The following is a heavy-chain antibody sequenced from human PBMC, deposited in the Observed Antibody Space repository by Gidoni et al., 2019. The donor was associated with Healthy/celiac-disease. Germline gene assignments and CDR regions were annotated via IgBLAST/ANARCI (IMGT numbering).Heavy chain of an antibody. J-gene: IGHJ4*02. Sequence: QVQLVDSGGGVVQPGRSLRLSCSASGFPFRSYAMHGVRQAPGKGLEWVAVISYDGSNKYYADSVKGRFTISRDNSKNTLYMQMNSLRAEDTAVYYCARELKHGYSVGFDYWGQGTLVTVSS. CDR2: ISYDGSNK. D-gene: IGHD2-15*01. V-gene: IGHV3-30-3*01. CDR3: ARELKHGYSVGFDY. CDR1: GFPFRSYA.